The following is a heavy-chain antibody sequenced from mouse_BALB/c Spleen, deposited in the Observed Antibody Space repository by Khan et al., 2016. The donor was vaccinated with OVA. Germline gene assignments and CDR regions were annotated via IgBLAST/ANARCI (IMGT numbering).Heavy chain of an antibody. CDR3: AKKEALYYFDY. CDR1: GYTFTSYW. V-gene: IGHV1-76*01. J-gene: IGHJ2*01. Sequence: VELVESGTELVRPGASVKLSCKTSGYTFTSYWIHWVNQRSGQGLEWIARIYPGTDNTYYNETLKDKATLTADKSSSTAYMQLSSLTSEDSAVFFRAKKEALYYFDYWGQGTTLTVSA. CDR2: IYPGTDNT. D-gene: IGHD3-2*02.